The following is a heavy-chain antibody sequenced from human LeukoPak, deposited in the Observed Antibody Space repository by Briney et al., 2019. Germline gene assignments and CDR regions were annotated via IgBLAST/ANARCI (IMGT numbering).Heavy chain of an antibody. J-gene: IGHJ6*03. D-gene: IGHD3-10*01. Sequence: SETLSLTCAVSGGSISSGGYSWSWIRQPPGKGLEWIGYIYYSGSTYYNPSLKSRVTISVDTSKNQFSLKLSSVTAADTAVYYCARLSHGSGSYSGVYYYYYMDVWGKGTTVTVSS. CDR2: IYYSGST. V-gene: IGHV4-30-4*07. CDR1: GGSISSGGYS. CDR3: ARLSHGSGSYSGVYYYYYMDV.